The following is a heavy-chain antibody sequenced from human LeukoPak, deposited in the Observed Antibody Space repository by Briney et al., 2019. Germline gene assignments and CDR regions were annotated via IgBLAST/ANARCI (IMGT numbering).Heavy chain of an antibody. J-gene: IGHJ6*02. CDR2: IIPILGIA. Sequence: SVKVSCKASGGTFSSYAISWVRRAPGQGLEWMGRIIPILGIANYAQKFQGRVTITADKSTSTAYMELSSLRSEDTAVYYCARENCSGGSCYDYGMDVWGQGTTVTVSS. CDR1: GGTFSSYA. V-gene: IGHV1-69*04. D-gene: IGHD2-15*01. CDR3: ARENCSGGSCYDYGMDV.